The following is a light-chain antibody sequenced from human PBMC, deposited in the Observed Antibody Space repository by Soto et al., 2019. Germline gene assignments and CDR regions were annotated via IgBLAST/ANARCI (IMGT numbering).Light chain of an antibody. CDR3: NSYGGSNNFV. CDR1: SSDVGDYNY. V-gene: IGLV2-8*01. Sequence: QSVLTQPPFASGSPGQSVTISCTGTSSDVGDYNYVSWYQQHPGKAPKLMIYEVSKRPSGVPDRFSGSKSGNTASLTVSGLQAEDEADYYCNSYGGSNNFVFGTGTKVTVL. CDR2: EVS. J-gene: IGLJ1*01.